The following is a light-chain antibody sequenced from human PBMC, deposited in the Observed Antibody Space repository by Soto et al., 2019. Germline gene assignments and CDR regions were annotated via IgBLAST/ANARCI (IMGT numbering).Light chain of an antibody. Sequence: QSALTQPPSVSGSPGQSVTISCTGTSGDVGSYNRVSWYQQPPGTAPKLMIYEVSNRPSGVPDRFSGSKSGNTASLTISGLQAEDEADYYCNSYTSSKTYVFGTGTKVTVL. J-gene: IGLJ1*01. V-gene: IGLV2-18*02. CDR2: EVS. CDR1: SGDVGSYNR. CDR3: NSYTSSKTYV.